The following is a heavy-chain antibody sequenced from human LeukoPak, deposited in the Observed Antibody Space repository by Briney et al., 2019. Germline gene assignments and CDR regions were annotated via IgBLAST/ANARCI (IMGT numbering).Heavy chain of an antibody. CDR2: IHYSGST. Sequence: SETLSLTCTVSGGSISSYYWIWIRQPPGKGLEWIVYIHYSGSTNYNPSLKSRVTISVDTSKNQFSLKLSSVTAAHTAVYYCASGNYGDYVPGWDYWGQGTLVTVSS. CDR3: ASGNYGDYVPGWDY. J-gene: IGHJ4*02. CDR1: GGSISSYY. D-gene: IGHD4-17*01. V-gene: IGHV4-59*08.